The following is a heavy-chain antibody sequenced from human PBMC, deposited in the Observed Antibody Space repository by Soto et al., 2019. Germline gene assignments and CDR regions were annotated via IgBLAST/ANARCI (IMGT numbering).Heavy chain of an antibody. CDR1: GGSISSYY. J-gene: IGHJ5*02. V-gene: IGHV4-59*01. D-gene: IGHD3-22*01. CDR2: IYYSGST. CDR3: AREFRNYYDSSGYYDWFDP. Sequence: PSETLSLTCTVSGGSISSYYWSWIRQPPGKGLEWIGYIYYSGSTNYNPSLKSRVTISVDTSKNQFSLKLSSVTAADTAVYYCAREFRNYYDSSGYYDWFDPWGQGTLVTVS.